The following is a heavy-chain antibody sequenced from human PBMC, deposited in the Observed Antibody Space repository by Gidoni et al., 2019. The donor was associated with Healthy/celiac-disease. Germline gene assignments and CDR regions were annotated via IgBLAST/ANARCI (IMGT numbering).Heavy chain of an antibody. CDR2: FIPIFGTA. J-gene: IGHJ3*02. D-gene: IGHD2-21*02. V-gene: IGHV1-69*01. CDR1: GGTFSSYA. Sequence: QVQLVQSGAEVKKPGASVKVSCTASGGTFSSYAISWVRQAPGQGLEWMGGFIPIFGTANYAQKFQGRVTITADESTSTAYMELSSLRSEDTAVYYCARDLTLPDCGGDCSTDAFDIWGQGTMVTVSS. CDR3: ARDLTLPDCGGDCSTDAFDI.